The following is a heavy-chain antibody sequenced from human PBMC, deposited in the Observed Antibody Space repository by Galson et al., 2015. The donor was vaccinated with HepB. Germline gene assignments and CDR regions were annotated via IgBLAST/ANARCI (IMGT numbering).Heavy chain of an antibody. V-gene: IGHV3-33*01. J-gene: IGHJ2*01. CDR3: ARETVILNWSLDL. CDR1: GFTFSRFG. Sequence: SLRLSCAASGFTFSRFGMHWVRQAPGKGLEWMGCIWYDGSNTHTADSVKGRFSISRDNSRNTLYLHMNSLRAEDTVVYYCARETVILNWSLDLWGRGTLVTVSS. CDR2: IWYDGSNT. D-gene: IGHD3-16*02.